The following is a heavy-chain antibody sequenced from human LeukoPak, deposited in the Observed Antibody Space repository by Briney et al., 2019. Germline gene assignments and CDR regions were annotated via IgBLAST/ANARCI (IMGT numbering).Heavy chain of an antibody. V-gene: IGHV4-31*03. J-gene: IGHJ4*02. D-gene: IGHD3-3*01. CDR1: GGSISSSGYY. CDR3: ARDRSFYYYDY. CDR2: IYYSGST. Sequence: PSQTLSLTCTVSGGSISSSGYYWSWIRQHPGKGLEWIGYIYYSGSTYYNPSLKSRVTISVDTSKNQFSLKLSSVTAADTAVYYCARDRSFYYYDYWGQGTLVTVSS.